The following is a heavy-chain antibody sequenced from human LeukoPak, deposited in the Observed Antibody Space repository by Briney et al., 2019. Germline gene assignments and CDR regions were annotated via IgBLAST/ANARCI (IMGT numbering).Heavy chain of an antibody. CDR2: INHSGST. Sequence: GSLRLSCAASGFTFSSYSMNWVRQPPGKGLEWIGEINHSGSTNYNPSLKSRVTISVDTSKNQFSLKLSSVTAADTAVYYCARGTYYYDSSGYYYDLFDYWGQGTLVTVSS. CDR3: ARGTYYYDSSGYYYDLFDY. V-gene: IGHV4-34*01. J-gene: IGHJ4*02. D-gene: IGHD3-22*01. CDR1: GFTFSSYS.